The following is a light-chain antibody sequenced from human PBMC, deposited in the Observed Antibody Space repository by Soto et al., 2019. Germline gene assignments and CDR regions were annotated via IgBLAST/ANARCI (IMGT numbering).Light chain of an antibody. V-gene: IGKV1-5*03. CDR2: KAS. CDR3: QQYNDNWT. J-gene: IGKJ1*01. CDR1: RSISSW. Sequence: DIQMTQSPSTLSASVGDRVTITCRASRSISSWLAWYQQKPGQAPKLLIYKASTLQSGVPSRLSGSGSGTEFTLAISSLQPDDSATYYCQQYNDNWTFGQGTKV.